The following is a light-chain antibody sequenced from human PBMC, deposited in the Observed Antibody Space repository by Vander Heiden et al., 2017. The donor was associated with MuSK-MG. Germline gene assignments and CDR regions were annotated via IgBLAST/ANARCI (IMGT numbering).Light chain of an antibody. CDR1: QSVLCTSNSKSN. V-gene: IGKV4-1*01. CDR2: WAS. J-gene: IGKJ1*01. Sequence: DILMTQSPDSLPVSLGERATINCKSSQSVLCTSNSKSNLAWYQQRPGQPPRLLIYWASTRESGVPDRFSGSGSGTDFTLTISSLQAEDVAVYYCQQYYSTPPTFGQGTKVEIK. CDR3: QQYYSTPPT.